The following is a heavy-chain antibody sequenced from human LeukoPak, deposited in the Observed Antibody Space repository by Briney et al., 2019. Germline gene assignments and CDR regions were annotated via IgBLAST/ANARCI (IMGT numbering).Heavy chain of an antibody. CDR3: AKDLMYYYDSSGFVNDY. J-gene: IGHJ4*02. V-gene: IGHV3-48*03. D-gene: IGHD3-22*01. CDR2: ISSSGSTI. CDR1: GFTFSSYE. Sequence: GGSLRLSCAASGFTFSSYEMNWVRQAPGKGLEWVSYISSSGSTIYYADSVKGRFTISRDNSKNTLYLQMNSLRAEDTAQYYCAKDLMYYYDSSGFVNDYWGQGTLVTVSS.